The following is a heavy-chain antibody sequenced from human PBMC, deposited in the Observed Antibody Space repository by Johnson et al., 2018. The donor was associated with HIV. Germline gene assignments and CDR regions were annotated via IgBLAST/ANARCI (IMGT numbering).Heavy chain of an antibody. D-gene: IGHD3-10*01. CDR2: ISYDGGNK. Sequence: QVQLVESGGGVVQPGRSLRLSCAASGFIFSGFGLHWVRQAPGKGLEWVACISYDGGNKYYADSVRGRITISRDNSKNTLYLQMNSLRAEDTAVYYCARGRGLGGPGSPGAFDIWGQGTMVTVSS. CDR3: ARGRGLGGPGSPGAFDI. V-gene: IGHV3-30*03. CDR1: GFIFSGFG. J-gene: IGHJ3*02.